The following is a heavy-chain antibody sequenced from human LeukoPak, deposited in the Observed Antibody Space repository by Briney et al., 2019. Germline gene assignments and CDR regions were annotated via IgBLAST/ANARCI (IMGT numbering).Heavy chain of an antibody. CDR2: IWYDGSNK. J-gene: IGHJ4*02. D-gene: IGHD3-22*01. CDR1: GFISSSYG. Sequence: GGSLRLSCEASGFISSSYGMHWVRQAPGKGLEWVAVIWYDGSNKYYADSVKGRFTISRDNSKNTLYLQMNSLRAEDTAVYYCARDKWRENYDSSGYYDYWGQGTLVTVSS. V-gene: IGHV3-33*01. CDR3: ARDKWRENYDSSGYYDY.